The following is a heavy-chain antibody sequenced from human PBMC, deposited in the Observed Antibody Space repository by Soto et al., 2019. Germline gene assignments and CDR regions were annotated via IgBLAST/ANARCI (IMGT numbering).Heavy chain of an antibody. J-gene: IGHJ4*02. V-gene: IGHV4-39*01. D-gene: IGHD3-3*01. CDR3: ARKYYDFWSGYLYYFDY. Sequence: SETLSLTCTVSGGSISSSSYYWGWIRQPPGKGLEWIGSIYYSGSTYYNPSLKSRVTISVDTSKNQFSLKLSSVTAADTAVYYCARKYYDFWSGYLYYFDYWGQGTLVTVSS. CDR1: GGSISSSSYY. CDR2: IYYSGST.